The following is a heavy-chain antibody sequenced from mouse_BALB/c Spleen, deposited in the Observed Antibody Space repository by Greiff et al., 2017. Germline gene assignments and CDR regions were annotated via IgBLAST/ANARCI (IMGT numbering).Heavy chain of an antibody. CDR1: GFTFTDYY. V-gene: IGHV7-3*02. J-gene: IGHJ3*01. CDR2: IRNKANGYTT. CDR3: ARDGDWAY. Sequence: EVNVVESGGGLVQPGGSLRLSCATSGFTFTDYYMSWVRQPPGKALEWLGFIRNKANGYTTEYSASVKGRFTISRDNSQSILYLQMNTLRAEDSATYYCARDGDWAYWGQGTLVTVSA.